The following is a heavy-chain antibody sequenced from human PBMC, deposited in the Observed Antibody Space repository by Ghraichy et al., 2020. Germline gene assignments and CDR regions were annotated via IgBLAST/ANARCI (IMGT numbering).Heavy chain of an antibody. J-gene: IGHJ4*02. CDR3: ARHLHLLQLVDPLYYFHY. Sequence: SETLSLTCTVSSGSISSSSYFWAWIRQSPGRGLEWIGSIFYTGSTYYNPSLKSRVTISVDTSKNQFSLKLSSVTAADTAVYYCARHLHLLQLVDPLYYFHYWGQGTLVTVSS. CDR1: SGSISSSSYF. D-gene: IGHD1-1*01. V-gene: IGHV4-39*01. CDR2: IFYTGST.